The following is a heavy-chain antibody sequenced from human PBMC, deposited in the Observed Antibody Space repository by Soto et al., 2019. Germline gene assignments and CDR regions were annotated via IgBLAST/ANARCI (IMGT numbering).Heavy chain of an antibody. D-gene: IGHD3-3*01. CDR1: GFRFSTYD. Sequence: GGSLRLSCAASGFRFSTYDMSWVRQAPGKGLEWVSYITDSSDTVHYADSVRGRFTISRDNAESSLYLQMNSLRDEDTAVYFCARDFGHGYYLDYWGRGTLVTVS. CDR3: ARDFGHGYYLDY. V-gene: IGHV3-48*02. J-gene: IGHJ4*02. CDR2: ITDSSDTV.